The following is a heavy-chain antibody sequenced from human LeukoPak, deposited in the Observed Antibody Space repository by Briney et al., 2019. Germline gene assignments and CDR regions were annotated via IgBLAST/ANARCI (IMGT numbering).Heavy chain of an antibody. Sequence: PGGSLRLSCAASGFTFSSYAMHWVRQAPGKGLEWVAVISYDGSNKYYADSVKGRFTISRDNSKNTLYLQMNSLGAEDTAVYYCARYGPLQIAQLAMDVWGQGTTVTVSS. CDR1: GFTFSSYA. J-gene: IGHJ6*02. V-gene: IGHV3-30*04. CDR3: ARYGPLQIAQLAMDV. CDR2: ISYDGSNK. D-gene: IGHD3-3*02.